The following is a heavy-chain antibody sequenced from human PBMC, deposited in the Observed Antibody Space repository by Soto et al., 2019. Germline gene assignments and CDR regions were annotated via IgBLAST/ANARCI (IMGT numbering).Heavy chain of an antibody. V-gene: IGHV4-30-4*01. J-gene: IGHJ4*02. CDR1: GGSISSGDYY. D-gene: IGHD3-10*01. CDR2: IYYSGST. CDR3: ARTNYGGVVDY. Sequence: TLSLTCTVSGGSISSGDYYWSWIRQPPGKGLEWIGYIYYSGSTYYNPSLKSRVTIPVDTSKNQFSLKLSSVTAADTAVYYCARTNYGGVVDYWGQGTLVTVSS.